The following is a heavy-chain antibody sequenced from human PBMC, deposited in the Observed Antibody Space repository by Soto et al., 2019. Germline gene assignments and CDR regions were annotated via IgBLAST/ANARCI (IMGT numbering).Heavy chain of an antibody. V-gene: IGHV3-30*03. Sequence: APRLSCAASGFTFSSYGLHWVRQAPGKGLEWVAVISYDGSNKYYADSVKGRFTISRDNSKNTLYLQMNSLRAEDTAVYYCASPRAYSYGIFDYWGQGTLVTVSS. CDR2: ISYDGSNK. D-gene: IGHD5-18*01. J-gene: IGHJ4*02. CDR1: GFTFSSYG. CDR3: ASPRAYSYGIFDY.